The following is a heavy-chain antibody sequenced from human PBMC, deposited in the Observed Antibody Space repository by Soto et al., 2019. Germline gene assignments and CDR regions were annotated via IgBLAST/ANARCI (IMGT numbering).Heavy chain of an antibody. CDR2: ISGSGSNT. J-gene: IGHJ4*02. CDR3: AKSRGWYDFDY. Sequence: SLRLSCAASGFTLSNYAMSWVRQAPGKGLEWVSGISGSGSNTYYADSVKGRFTISRDNSKNTLYLQMNSLRVEDTAVYYCAKSRGWYDFDYWGQGTLVTISS. CDR1: GFTLSNYA. D-gene: IGHD6-19*01. V-gene: IGHV3-23*01.